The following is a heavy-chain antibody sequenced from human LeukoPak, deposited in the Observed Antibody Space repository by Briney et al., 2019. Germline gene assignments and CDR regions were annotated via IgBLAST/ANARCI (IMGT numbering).Heavy chain of an antibody. D-gene: IGHD3-22*01. CDR1: GGSFSGYY. CDR3: ARGQPPTYYYDSSGSTFDY. V-gene: IGHV4-34*01. J-gene: IGHJ4*02. Sequence: PSETLSLTCAVYGGSFSGYYWSWIRQPPGKGLEWIGEINHSGSTNYNPSLKSGVTISVDTSKNQFSLKLSSVTAADTAVYYCARGQPPTYYYDSSGSTFDYWGQGTLVTVSS. CDR2: INHSGST.